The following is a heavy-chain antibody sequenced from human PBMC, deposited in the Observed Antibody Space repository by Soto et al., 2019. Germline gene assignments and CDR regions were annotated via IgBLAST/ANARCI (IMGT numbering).Heavy chain of an antibody. CDR1: GYAFTSYG. CDR2: ISAYNGNT. J-gene: IGHJ3*02. D-gene: IGHD3-22*01. V-gene: IGHV1-18*01. CDR3: ARDAYYYDSSGYYPNDAFDI. Sequence: ASVKVSCKASGYAFTSYGISWVRQAPGQGLEWMGWISAYNGNTNYAQKLQGRVTMTTDTSTSTAYMELRSLRSDDTAVYYCARDAYYYDSSGYYPNDAFDIWGQGTMVTVSS.